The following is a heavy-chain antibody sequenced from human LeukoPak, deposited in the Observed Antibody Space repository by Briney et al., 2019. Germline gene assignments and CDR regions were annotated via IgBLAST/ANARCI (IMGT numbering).Heavy chain of an antibody. J-gene: IGHJ4*02. CDR1: GGFINDYY. CDR2: VYYSGSI. Sequence: SETLSLTCTVSGGFINDYYWNWIRQPPGQGLEWIGYVYYSGSINYSPSLKSRVTISVDTSKNQFSLKLSSVTAADTAVYYCARDYGVGDYFDYWGQGTLVTVSS. CDR3: ARDYGVGDYFDY. D-gene: IGHD3-3*01. V-gene: IGHV4-59*01.